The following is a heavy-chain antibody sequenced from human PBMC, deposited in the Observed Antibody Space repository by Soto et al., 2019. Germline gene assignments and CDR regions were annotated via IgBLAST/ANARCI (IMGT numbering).Heavy chain of an antibody. V-gene: IGHV3-23*01. D-gene: IGHD3-3*01. CDR3: AKRSGYYYGMDV. J-gene: IGHJ6*02. CDR1: GFTFSSYA. Sequence: GGSLRLSCAASGFTFSSYAMSWVRQAPGKGLEWVSAISGSCGSTYYADSVKGRFTISRDNSKNTLYLQMNSLRAEDTAVYYCAKRSGYYYGMDVWGQGTTVTVPS. CDR2: ISGSCGST.